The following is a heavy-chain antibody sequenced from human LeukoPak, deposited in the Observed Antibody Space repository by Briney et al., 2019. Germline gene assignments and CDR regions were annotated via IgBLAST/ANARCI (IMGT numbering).Heavy chain of an antibody. CDR3: ARGEIQLWLLVGAFDI. V-gene: IGHV4-59*01. J-gene: IGHJ3*02. CDR2: ICYSGST. D-gene: IGHD5-18*01. CDR1: GGSISSYY. Sequence: KASETLSLTCTVSGGSISSYYWSWIRQPPGKGLEWIGYICYSGSTNYNPSLKSRVTISVDTSKNQFSLKLSSVTAADTAVYYCARGEIQLWLLVGAFDIWGQGTMVTVSS.